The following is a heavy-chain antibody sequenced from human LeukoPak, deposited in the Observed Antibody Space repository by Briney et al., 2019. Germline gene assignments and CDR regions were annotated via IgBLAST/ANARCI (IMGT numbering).Heavy chain of an antibody. D-gene: IGHD3-10*01. Sequence: PGGSLRLSCAASGFTFSSYDMHWVRQATGKGLEWVLAIGTAGDTYYPGSVKGRFTISRENAKNTLYLQMNSLRAEDTAVYYCAKVRDYYGSGSKFDYWGQGTLVTVSS. CDR3: AKVRDYYGSGSKFDY. CDR2: IGTAGDT. CDR1: GFTFSSYD. J-gene: IGHJ4*02. V-gene: IGHV3-13*01.